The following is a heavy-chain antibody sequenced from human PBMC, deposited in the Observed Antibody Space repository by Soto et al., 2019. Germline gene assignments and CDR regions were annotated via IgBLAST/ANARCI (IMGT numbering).Heavy chain of an antibody. CDR1: GFTFSSYG. J-gene: IGHJ6*02. CDR3: AKTLSGYSYDPSGNYHYGMDV. V-gene: IGHV3-30*18. CDR2: MSYDGSNK. Sequence: QVQLVESGGGVVQTGRSLRLSCAASGFTFSSYGMHWVRQAPGKGLEWVAFMSYDGSNKYYEDSVKGRFTISRDNSKNTLYLQMNSLRAEDTAVYYCAKTLSGYSYDPSGNYHYGMDVWGQGTTVTVSS. D-gene: IGHD5-18*01.